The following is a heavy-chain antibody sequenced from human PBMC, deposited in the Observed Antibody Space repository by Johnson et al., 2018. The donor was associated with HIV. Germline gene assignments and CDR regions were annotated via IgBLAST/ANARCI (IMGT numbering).Heavy chain of an antibody. V-gene: IGHV3-20*04. CDR1: GFTFDDYG. CDR3: ARDPYGSGPYVAFDI. J-gene: IGHJ3*02. Sequence: VQLVESGGGVVRPGGSLRVSCAASGFTFDDYGMSWVSQAPGKGLEWVSGITWNGGGTHYADSVKGRFTISRDNAKNTLYLQMNSLRAEDTAVYYCARDPYGSGPYVAFDIWGQGTMVTVSS. CDR2: ITWNGGGT. D-gene: IGHD3-10*01.